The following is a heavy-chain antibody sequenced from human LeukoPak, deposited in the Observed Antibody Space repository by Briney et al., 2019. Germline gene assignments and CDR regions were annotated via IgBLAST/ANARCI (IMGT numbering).Heavy chain of an antibody. CDR1: GGTFSSYA. J-gene: IGHJ4*02. CDR2: IIPIFGTA. Sequence: ASVTVSCKASGGTFSSYAISWVRQAPGQGLEWMGGIIPIFGTANYAQKFQGRVTITADESTSTAYMELSSLRSGDTAVYYCAREYSSGRRTFDYWGQGTLVTVSS. CDR3: AREYSSGRRTFDY. D-gene: IGHD6-19*01. V-gene: IGHV1-69*13.